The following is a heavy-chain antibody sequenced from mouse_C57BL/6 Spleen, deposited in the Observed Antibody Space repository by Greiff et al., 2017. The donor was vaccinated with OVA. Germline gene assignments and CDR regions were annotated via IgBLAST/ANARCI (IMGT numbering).Heavy chain of an antibody. CDR2: INPGDGDI. V-gene: IGHV1-82*01. CDR3: ARGEPTWFAY. J-gene: IGHJ3*01. CDR1: GYAFSSSW. Sequence: QVQLQQSGPDLVKPGASVKISCKASGYAFSSSWMNWVKQRPGKGLEWIGRINPGDGDINYNGKFKGKATLTAAKSSSTAYMQLSSLSSEDSAVYFCARGEPTWFAYWGQGTLVTVSA.